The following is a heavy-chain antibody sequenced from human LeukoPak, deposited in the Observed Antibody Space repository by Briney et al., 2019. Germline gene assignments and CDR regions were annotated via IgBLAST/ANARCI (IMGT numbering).Heavy chain of an antibody. CDR2: INHSGST. D-gene: IGHD2-2*01. V-gene: IGHV4-34*01. CDR1: GGSFSGYY. CDR3: ASLQVVPAGLLDY. J-gene: IGHJ4*02. Sequence: PSETLSLTCAVYGGSFSGYYWSWIRQPPGKGLEWIGEINHSGSTNYNPSLKSRVTISVDTSKNQFSLKLSSVTAADTAVYYCASLQVVPAGLLDYWGQGTLVTVSS.